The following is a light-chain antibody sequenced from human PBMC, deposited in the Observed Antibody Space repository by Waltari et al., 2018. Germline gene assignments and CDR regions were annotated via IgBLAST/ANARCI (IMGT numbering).Light chain of an antibody. CDR3: MQTKQLPIT. V-gene: IGKV2D-29*01. CDR2: DVS. J-gene: IGKJ5*01. Sequence: DIALTQTPLSLSVTPGQPDSTSCKPSQSLLHSNGKTYLSWYLQKPGQPPQLLIYDVSDRFSGVPDRFSGSGSGTDFTLKISRVEADDVGVYYCMQTKQLPITFGQGTRLDIK. CDR1: QSLLHSNGKTY.